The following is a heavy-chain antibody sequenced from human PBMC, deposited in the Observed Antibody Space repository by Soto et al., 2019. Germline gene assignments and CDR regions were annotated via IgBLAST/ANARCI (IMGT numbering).Heavy chain of an antibody. D-gene: IGHD3-3*02. V-gene: IGHV4-39*01. CDR3: ARLPSRHLVDY. Sequence: SETLSRTWTVSGSSINSRVYYWVWIRQPPGKGLEWIGSMFYGVSTYYNPSLKSRVTVSVETSKNQFSLNLRSVTAADTAVYYCARLPSRHLVDYWGQGTLVTVSS. CDR1: GSSINSRVYY. CDR2: MFYGVST. J-gene: IGHJ4*02.